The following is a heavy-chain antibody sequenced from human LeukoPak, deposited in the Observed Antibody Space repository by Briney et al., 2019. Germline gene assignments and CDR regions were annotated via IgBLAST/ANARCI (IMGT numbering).Heavy chain of an antibody. Sequence: ASVKVSCKASGYTFTDYFIHWARQAPGQGLEWMGWINPNIGDASYAQKFQDRVTMTRDRSINTVYMELSRLTSDDTAVYYCARMALDGGDSIGFDSWGQGTLVTVPS. CDR3: ARMALDGGDSIGFDS. D-gene: IGHD2-21*02. J-gene: IGHJ5*01. V-gene: IGHV1-2*02. CDR2: INPNIGDA. CDR1: GYTFTDYF.